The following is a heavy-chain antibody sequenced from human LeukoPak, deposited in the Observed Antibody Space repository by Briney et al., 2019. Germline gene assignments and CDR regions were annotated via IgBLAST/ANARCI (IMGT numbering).Heavy chain of an antibody. D-gene: IGHD5-18*01. J-gene: IGHJ4*02. CDR1: GSSISSGGYY. CDR3: ARDGLTAMVTY. Sequence: SETLSLTCTVSGSSISSGGYYWSWIRQHPGKGLEWIGYIYYSGSTYYNPSLKSRVTISVDRSKNQFSLKLSSVTAADTAVYYCARDGLTAMVTYWGQGTLVTVSS. CDR2: IYYSGST. V-gene: IGHV4-31*03.